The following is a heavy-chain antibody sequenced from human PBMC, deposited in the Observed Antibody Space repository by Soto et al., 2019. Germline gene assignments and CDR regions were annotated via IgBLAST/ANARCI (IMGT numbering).Heavy chain of an antibody. CDR1: GFTFSSYA. J-gene: IGHJ4*02. Sequence: PGGSLILSCAASGFTFSSYAMSWVRQAPGKGLEWVSAISGSGGSTYYADSVKGRFTISRDNSKSTLYLQMNSLRAEDTAVYYCASDILTGSDFDYWGQGTLVTVSS. V-gene: IGHV3-23*01. CDR3: ASDILTGSDFDY. D-gene: IGHD3-9*01. CDR2: ISGSGGST.